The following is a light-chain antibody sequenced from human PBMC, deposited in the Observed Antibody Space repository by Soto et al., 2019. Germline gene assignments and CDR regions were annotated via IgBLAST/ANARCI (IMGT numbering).Light chain of an antibody. CDR1: QSVSSY. V-gene: IGKV3-11*01. Sequence: EIVLTQSPATLSLSPGERATLSCRASQSVSSYLAWYQQKPGRAPRLLIYDASNRATGIPARFSGSGSGTDFTLIITSLEPEDFALYYCQQRSNWPPITFGQGTRLEIK. CDR3: QQRSNWPPIT. J-gene: IGKJ5*01. CDR2: DAS.